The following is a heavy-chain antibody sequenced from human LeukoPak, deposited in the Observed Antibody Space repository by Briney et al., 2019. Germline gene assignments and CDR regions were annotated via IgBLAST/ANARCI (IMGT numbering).Heavy chain of an antibody. CDR1: GFTFSGYW. V-gene: IGHV3-23*01. CDR2: IGGSNGIT. D-gene: IGHD5-12*01. Sequence: PGGSLRLSCAASGFTFSGYWMSWVRQAPGKGLEWVSVIGGSNGITFYVGSVKGRFTISRDNSKDTLYLQMNSLRAEDTAVYYCARNENSGWGYFDYWGQGTLVTVSS. J-gene: IGHJ4*02. CDR3: ARNENSGWGYFDY.